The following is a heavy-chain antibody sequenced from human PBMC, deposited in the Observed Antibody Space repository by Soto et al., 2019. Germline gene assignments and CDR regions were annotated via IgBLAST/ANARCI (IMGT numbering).Heavy chain of an antibody. J-gene: IGHJ6*03. Sequence: GGSLRLSCAASGFTFSSYGMHWVRQAPGKGLEWVAVISYDGSNKYYADSVKGRFTISRDNSKNTLYLQMNSLRAEDTAVYYCAKSAHYGDYYYYMDVWGKGTTVTVSS. V-gene: IGHV3-30*18. CDR1: GFTFSSYG. CDR3: AKSAHYGDYYYYMDV. CDR2: ISYDGSNK. D-gene: IGHD4-17*01.